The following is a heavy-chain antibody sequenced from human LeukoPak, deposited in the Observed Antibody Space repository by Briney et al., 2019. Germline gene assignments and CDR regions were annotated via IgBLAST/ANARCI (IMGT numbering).Heavy chain of an antibody. CDR1: GFSFSSFG. CDR3: AALGRDASNDSHYM. V-gene: IGHV3-64D*09. CDR2: IAASWGNT. Sequence: QTGESLRLSCLVSGFSFSSFGMHWVRQTPGKGLEFVSAIAASWGNTYYTASAKGRFTISRDNSTNILFLQMSSLRPEDTAAYYCAALGRDASNDSHYMWGQGTLVTVSS. J-gene: IGHJ4*02. D-gene: IGHD5-24*01.